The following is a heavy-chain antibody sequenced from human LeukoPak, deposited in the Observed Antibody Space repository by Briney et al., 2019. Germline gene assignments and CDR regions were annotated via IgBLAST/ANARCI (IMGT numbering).Heavy chain of an antibody. CDR3: GKEYNYAFDN. V-gene: IGHV3-48*04. Sequence: GGSLRLSCAASVFTFSDYSMNWVRPAPGKGLKWISHFGNSSGSTKYGNSVKGRFTISGDNAKSTMYLQMNSLRVEDTAVYDCGKEYNYAFDNWGQGTLVTVSS. CDR2: FGNSSGST. D-gene: IGHD1-1*01. CDR1: VFTFSDYS. J-gene: IGHJ4*02.